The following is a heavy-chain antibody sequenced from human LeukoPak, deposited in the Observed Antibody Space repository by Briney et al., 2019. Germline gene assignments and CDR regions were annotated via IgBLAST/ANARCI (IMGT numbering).Heavy chain of an antibody. CDR3: ATTFRSGGIPFDY. CDR2: IWNDGSHP. V-gene: IGHV3-33*01. D-gene: IGHD2-15*01. Sequence: GTPLRLSCAASGFTFSDYGIHWVRQAPGKGLEWTASIWNDGSHPYYADSVTGRITISRDNSKNTVYLLMNILRDEDTAVYYCATTFRSGGIPFDYWGQGTLVTVSS. J-gene: IGHJ4*02. CDR1: GFTFSDYG.